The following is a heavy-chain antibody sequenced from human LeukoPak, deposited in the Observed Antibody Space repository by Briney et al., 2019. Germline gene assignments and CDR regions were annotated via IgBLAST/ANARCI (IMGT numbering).Heavy chain of an antibody. V-gene: IGHV3-23*01. Sequence: GGSLRLSCAASGFTFSSYAMSWVRQAPGKGLEWVSAISGSGGSTYYADSVKGRFTISRDNSKNTLYLQMNSLRAEDTAVYYYAKFLPTHIVVANYYFDYWGQGTLVTVSS. D-gene: IGHD2-21*01. CDR2: ISGSGGST. J-gene: IGHJ4*02. CDR1: GFTFSSYA. CDR3: AKFLPTHIVVANYYFDY.